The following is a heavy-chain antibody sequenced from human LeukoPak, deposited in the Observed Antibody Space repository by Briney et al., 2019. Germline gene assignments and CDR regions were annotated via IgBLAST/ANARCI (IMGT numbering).Heavy chain of an antibody. CDR2: ISGSGAST. CDR3: AKELRWDIVVVPASGGFDY. V-gene: IGHV3-23*01. CDR1: GFTFSSYA. Sequence: GGSLRLSCAASGFTFSSYAMSWVRQAPGKGLEWGSAISGSGASTYYADSVTGRSTISKDNSKTTLYLQMNSLRAEDTAVYYCAKELRWDIVVVPASGGFDYWGQGTLVTVSS. D-gene: IGHD2-2*01. J-gene: IGHJ4*02.